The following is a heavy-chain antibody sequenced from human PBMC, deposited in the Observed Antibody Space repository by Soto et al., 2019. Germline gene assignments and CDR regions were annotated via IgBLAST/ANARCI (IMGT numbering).Heavy chain of an antibody. V-gene: IGHV3-7*01. CDR3: VTVHAFGAVDY. CDR1: GFAFGRSW. D-gene: IGHD3-10*01. CDR2: VKEDGSVK. Sequence: EVQLVETGGDLVEPGESLRLSGAASGFAFGRSWMGWVRQAPEKGLEWVAIVKEDGSVKLYMDSVEGRFTISRDNAKNSLSLQINTLRVVERAIYSSVTVHAFGAVDYWRQGTLVNVPS. J-gene: IGHJ4*02.